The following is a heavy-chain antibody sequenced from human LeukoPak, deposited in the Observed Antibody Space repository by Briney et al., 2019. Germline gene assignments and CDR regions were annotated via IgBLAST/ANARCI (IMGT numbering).Heavy chain of an antibody. V-gene: IGHV4-59*08. D-gene: IGHD3-10*01. J-gene: IGHJ4*02. CDR2: IYYSGST. CDR3: ARVSPGSGSYYFDY. Sequence: PSETLSLTCTVSGGSISSYYWSWIRQPPGKGLEWIGYIYYSGSTNYNPSLKSRVTISVDTSKNQFSLKLSSVTAAGTAVYYCARVSPGSGSYYFDYWGQGTLVTVSS. CDR1: GGSISSYY.